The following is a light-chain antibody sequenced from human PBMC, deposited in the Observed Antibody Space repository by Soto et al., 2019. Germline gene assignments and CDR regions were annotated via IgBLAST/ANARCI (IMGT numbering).Light chain of an antibody. CDR2: GAS. J-gene: IGKJ1*01. CDR1: QSVASSS. Sequence: EIVLTQSPGTLSLSPGERATLSCRASQSVASSSIAWYQQGLGQAPRLLIYGASNRATGIQDRFSGSGSGTDFTLTFSRLDPEDFAVYYCQHYGGSQGTFGQGTKVEIK. CDR3: QHYGGSQGT. V-gene: IGKV3-20*01.